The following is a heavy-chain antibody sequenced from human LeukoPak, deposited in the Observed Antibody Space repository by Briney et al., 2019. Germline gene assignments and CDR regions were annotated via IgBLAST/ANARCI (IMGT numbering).Heavy chain of an antibody. CDR3: ARHYYGSGSYSFPDAFYI. CDR2: IIPILGIA. V-gene: IGHV1-69*04. CDR1: GGTFSSYA. J-gene: IGHJ3*02. Sequence: GSSAKVSCKAPGGTFSSYAISWGPHAPGQGLEWMGRIIPILGIANYAQKFQGRVTITADKSTSTAYMELSSLRSEDTAVYYCARHYYGSGSYSFPDAFYIWGQGTMVTVSS. D-gene: IGHD3-10*01.